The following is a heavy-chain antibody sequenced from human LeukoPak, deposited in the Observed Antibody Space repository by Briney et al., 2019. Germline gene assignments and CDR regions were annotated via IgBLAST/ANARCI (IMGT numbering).Heavy chain of an antibody. J-gene: IGHJ6*03. CDR2: ISTNTGNP. CDR1: GYTLTSYA. CDR3: VRDVVVAATPLLSHKASYYYMDV. V-gene: IGHV7-4-1*02. D-gene: IGHD2-15*01. Sequence: ASVKFSCKASGYTLTSYAMNWVRQALGQGLQWMGWISTNTGNPTYAQGFTGRFVFSLDTSVSTAYLQISSLKAEDTAVYYCVRDVVVAATPLLSHKASYYYMDVWGKGTTVTVSS.